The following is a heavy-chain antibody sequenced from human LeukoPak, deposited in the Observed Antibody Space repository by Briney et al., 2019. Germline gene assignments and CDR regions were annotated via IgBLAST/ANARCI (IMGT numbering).Heavy chain of an antibody. CDR3: ARGRYGGTYNWFDP. CDR2: INHSGST. D-gene: IGHD1-7*01. CDR1: GGSISSYY. V-gene: IGHV4-34*01. J-gene: IGHJ5*02. Sequence: SETLSLTCTVSGGSISSYYWSWIRQPPGKGLEWIGEINHSGSTNYNPSLKSRVTISVDTSKNQFSLKLSSVTAADTAVYYCARGRYGGTYNWFDPWGQGTLVTVSS.